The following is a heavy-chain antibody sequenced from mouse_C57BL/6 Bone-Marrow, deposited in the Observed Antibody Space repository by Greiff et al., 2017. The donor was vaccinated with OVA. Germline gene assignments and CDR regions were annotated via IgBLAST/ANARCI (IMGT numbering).Heavy chain of an antibody. CDR3: ARGDYDYGGFAY. V-gene: IGHV1-26*01. CDR1: GYTFTDYY. J-gene: IGHJ3*01. D-gene: IGHD2-4*01. CDR2: INPNNGGT. Sequence: VQLQQSGPELVKPGASVKISCKASGYTFTDYYMNWVKQSHGKSLEWIGDINPNNGGTSYNQKFKGKATLTVDKSSSTAYMELRSLTSEDSAVYYCARGDYDYGGFAYWGQGTLVTVSA.